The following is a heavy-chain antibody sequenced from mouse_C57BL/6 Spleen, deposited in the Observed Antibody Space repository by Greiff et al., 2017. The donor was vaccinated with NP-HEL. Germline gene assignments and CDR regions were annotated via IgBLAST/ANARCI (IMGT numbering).Heavy chain of an antibody. D-gene: IGHD3-2*02. CDR3: AHSSGHYYFDY. Sequence: VQRVESGAELVRPGTSVKVSCKASGYAFTNYLIEWVKQRPGQGLEWIGVINPGSGGTNYNEKFKGKATLTADKSSSTAYMQLSSLTSEDSAVYFCAHSSGHYYFDYWGQGTTLTVSS. CDR2: INPGSGGT. V-gene: IGHV1-54*01. CDR1: GYAFTNYL. J-gene: IGHJ2*01.